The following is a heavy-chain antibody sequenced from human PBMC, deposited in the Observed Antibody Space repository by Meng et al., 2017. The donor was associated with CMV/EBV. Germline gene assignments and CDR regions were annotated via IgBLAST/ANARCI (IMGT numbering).Heavy chain of an antibody. D-gene: IGHD1-14*01. Sequence: ESLKISCTVSGGSVSSGSDSGGSFYWSWIRQTPGKGLEWIGYVYHSGTANYNPSLKSRVTISVDTSKNQFSLKLSSVTAADTAVYYCARDLPGGWFDPWGQGTLVTVSS. V-gene: IGHV4-61*01. CDR3: ARDLPGGWFDP. CDR1: GGSVSSGSDSGGSFY. CDR2: VYHSGTA. J-gene: IGHJ5*02.